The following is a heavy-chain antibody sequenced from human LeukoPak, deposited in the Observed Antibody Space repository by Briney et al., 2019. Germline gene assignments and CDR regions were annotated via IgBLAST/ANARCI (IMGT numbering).Heavy chain of an antibody. J-gene: IGHJ4*02. CDR1: GFTFSNYG. Sequence: SGGSLRLSCAASGFTFSNYGMHWVRQAPGKGLEWVAVISYDGTNKYYADSVKGRLTISRDNAKNSLYLQMNSLRAEDTAVYYCARDRKYCSSPSCYTEYDYWGQGTLVTVSS. D-gene: IGHD2-2*02. CDR3: ARDRKYCSSPSCYTEYDY. V-gene: IGHV3-30*03. CDR2: ISYDGTNK.